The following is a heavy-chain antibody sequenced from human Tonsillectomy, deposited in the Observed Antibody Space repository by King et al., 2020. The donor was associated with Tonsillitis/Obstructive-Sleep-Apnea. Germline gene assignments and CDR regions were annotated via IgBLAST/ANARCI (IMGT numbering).Heavy chain of an antibody. Sequence: VQLVESGGGLVQPGRSLRLSCAASGFTFDDYAMHWVRQAPGKGLEWVSGISWNSGSIGYADSVKGRFTIFRDNAKNSLYLQMNSLRAEDTALYYCAKHGSGYNDYYNYYMDVWGKGTPVTVSS. D-gene: IGHD5-24*01. CDR3: AKHGSGYNDYYNYYMDV. CDR2: ISWNSGSI. CDR1: GFTFDDYA. J-gene: IGHJ6*03. V-gene: IGHV3-9*01.